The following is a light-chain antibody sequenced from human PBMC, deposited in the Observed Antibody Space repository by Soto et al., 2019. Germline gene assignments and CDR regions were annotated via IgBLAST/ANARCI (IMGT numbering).Light chain of an antibody. CDR1: SSDVGGYNY. CDR2: DVS. CDR3: SSYTSSSTPFYV. J-gene: IGLJ1*01. Sequence: QSALTQPASVSGSPGQSITISCTGTSSDVGGYNYVSWYHQHPGKAPKLMIYDVSNRPSGVSNRFSGSKSGNTASLTISGLQAEDEADYYCSSYTSSSTPFYVFGTGTQLTVL. V-gene: IGLV2-14*01.